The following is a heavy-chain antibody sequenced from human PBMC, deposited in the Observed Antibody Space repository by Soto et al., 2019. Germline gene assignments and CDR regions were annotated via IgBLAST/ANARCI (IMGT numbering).Heavy chain of an antibody. CDR3: AKDEYYYDTSGYYIFHY. Sequence: GGSMRLSCAASGFTFSSYAMHWVRQAPGKGLEWVAVISYDGFKKYYADSVKGRFTISRDNSKNTLYLQMNSLRAEDTAVYYCAKDEYYYDTSGYYIFHYWGQGTLVTVSS. CDR1: GFTFSSYA. D-gene: IGHD3-22*01. V-gene: IGHV3-30*04. CDR2: ISYDGFKK. J-gene: IGHJ4*02.